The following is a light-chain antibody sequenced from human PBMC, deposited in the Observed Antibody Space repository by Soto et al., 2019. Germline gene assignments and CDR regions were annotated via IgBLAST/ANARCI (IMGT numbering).Light chain of an antibody. CDR3: HSRA. CDR2: DAS. CDR1: QSISSY. J-gene: IGKJ5*01. V-gene: IGKV1-39*01. Sequence: TQLTQSPSSLSASVGDRVAITCRASQSISSYLNWYQQKPGKAPKLLIYDASSLQSGVPSRFSGSGSETEFTLTISRLQPDDFATYFCHSRAFGQGTRLEIK.